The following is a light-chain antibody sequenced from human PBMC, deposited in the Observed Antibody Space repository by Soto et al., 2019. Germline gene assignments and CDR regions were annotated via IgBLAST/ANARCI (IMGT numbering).Light chain of an antibody. Sequence: DIQMTQSPSSLSASIGDRVPIACRASPSIRSFLAWYQQTPGRSPHLLIYTASNLQSGVPSRFSGSGSGTDFTLTISSLQPEDFATYDCQQTFTTSWTFGQGTKVEIK. CDR1: PSIRSF. V-gene: IGKV1-39*01. CDR2: TAS. J-gene: IGKJ1*01. CDR3: QQTFTTSWT.